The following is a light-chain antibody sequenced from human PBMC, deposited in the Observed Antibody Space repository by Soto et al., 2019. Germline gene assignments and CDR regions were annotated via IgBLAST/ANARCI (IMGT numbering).Light chain of an antibody. J-gene: IGKJ4*01. CDR2: AAS. V-gene: IGKV1-39*01. CDR3: QQGYISLS. Sequence: DIQMTQSPSSLSASVGDRVTITCRASQSISSYLNWYQQKPGKAPKLLISAASTLQSGVPSRFSGSGSGTDFTLTISSLQREDIATYYCQQGYISLSFGGGTKVEIK. CDR1: QSISSY.